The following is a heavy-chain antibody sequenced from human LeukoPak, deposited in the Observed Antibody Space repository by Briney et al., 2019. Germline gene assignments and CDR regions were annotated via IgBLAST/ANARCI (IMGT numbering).Heavy chain of an antibody. CDR2: IDPSGGRT. Sequence: ASVKVSCKASGYTFTSYYMHWVRQAPGQGLEWMGIIDPSGGRTSYAQKFQGRVTMTRDTSTSTVYMELSSLRSEDTAVYYCASDESRGVQLWSSYGMDVWGQGTTVTVSS. V-gene: IGHV1-46*01. D-gene: IGHD5-18*01. CDR3: ASDESRGVQLWSSYGMDV. J-gene: IGHJ6*02. CDR1: GYTFTSYY.